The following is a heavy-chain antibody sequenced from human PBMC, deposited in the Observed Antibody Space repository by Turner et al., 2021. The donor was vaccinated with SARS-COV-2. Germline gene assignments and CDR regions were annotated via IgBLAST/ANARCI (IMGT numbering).Heavy chain of an antibody. J-gene: IGHJ4*02. V-gene: IGHV1-2*02. CDR1: GYTFTGYY. D-gene: IGHD6-6*01. CDR2: ISPNSGGT. Sequence: QVQLVQSGAAVKKPGASVTVSCKASGYTFTGYYMHWVRQAPGQGLEWMGWISPNSGGTNYAQKFQGRVTMTRDTSISTAYMDLSRLRSDDTAVYYCARVSSLSYYFDYWGQGTLVTVSS. CDR3: ARVSSLSYYFDY.